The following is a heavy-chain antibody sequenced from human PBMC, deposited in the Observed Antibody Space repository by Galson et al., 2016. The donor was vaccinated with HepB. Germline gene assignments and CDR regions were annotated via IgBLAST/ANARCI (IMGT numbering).Heavy chain of an antibody. Sequence: SLRLSCAASGFTFTNAWMSWVRQAPGKGLEWVGRIQSNTDGGTADYAAPVKGRFTISRDDSKNTLYLQMNSLKTDDTAVYYWATGWPGWDYGSGSSYWGKGTLVT. V-gene: IGHV3-15*01. D-gene: IGHD3-10*01. CDR1: GFTFTNAW. J-gene: IGHJ4*02. CDR2: IQSNTDGGTA. CDR3: ATGWPGWDYGSGSSY.